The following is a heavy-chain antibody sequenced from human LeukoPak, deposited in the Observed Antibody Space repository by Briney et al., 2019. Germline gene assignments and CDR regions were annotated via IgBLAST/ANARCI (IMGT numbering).Heavy chain of an antibody. CDR3: ARVWAAAGSKGFDY. V-gene: IGHV1-2*02. CDR1: GYTFTSYY. Sequence: ASVKVSCKASGYTFTSYYMHWVRQAPGQGLEWMGWINPNSGGTNYAQKFQGRVTMTRDTSISTAYMELSRLRSDDTAVYYCARVWAAAGSKGFDYWGQGTLVTVSS. D-gene: IGHD6-13*01. CDR2: INPNSGGT. J-gene: IGHJ4*02.